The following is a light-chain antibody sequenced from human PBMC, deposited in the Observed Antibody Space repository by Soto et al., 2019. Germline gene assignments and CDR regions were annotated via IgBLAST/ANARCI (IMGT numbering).Light chain of an antibody. V-gene: IGKV3-15*01. Sequence: EIVMTQSPATLSVSPGERATLSCRASQSVSSNLAWYQQKTGQAPRLLIYGASTRATGIPARFSGSESGTEFTLTISSLQSEDFAVYYCQQYNNWPLTFGQGTKVEI. J-gene: IGKJ1*01. CDR3: QQYNNWPLT. CDR1: QSVSSN. CDR2: GAS.